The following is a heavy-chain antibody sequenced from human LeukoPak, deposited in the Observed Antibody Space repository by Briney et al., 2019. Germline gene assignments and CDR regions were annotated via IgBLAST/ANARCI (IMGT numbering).Heavy chain of an antibody. CDR2: IRSKAYGGTT. Sequence: GRSLRLSCTASGFTFGDYAMSWFRQAPGKGLEWVGFIRSKAYGGTTEYAASVKGRFTISRDDSKSIAYLQMNSLKTEDTAVYYCTRDRMVRGVNYYYYGMDVLGQGTTVTVSS. D-gene: IGHD3-10*01. CDR3: TRDRMVRGVNYYYYGMDV. J-gene: IGHJ6*02. CDR1: GFTFGDYA. V-gene: IGHV3-49*03.